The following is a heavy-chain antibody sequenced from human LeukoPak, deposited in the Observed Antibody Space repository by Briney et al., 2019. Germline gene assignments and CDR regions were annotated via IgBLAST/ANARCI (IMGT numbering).Heavy chain of an antibody. D-gene: IGHD2-2*01. J-gene: IGHJ6*03. CDR1: GYTFTSYG. Sequence: ASVKVSCKASGYTFTSYGISWVRQAPGQGLEWMGWISAYNGNTNYAQKLQGRVTMTTDTSTSTAYMELSSLRSEDTAVYYCARGTAAIYYYYYMDVWGKGTTVTVSS. V-gene: IGHV1-18*01. CDR2: ISAYNGNT. CDR3: ARGTAAIYYYYYMDV.